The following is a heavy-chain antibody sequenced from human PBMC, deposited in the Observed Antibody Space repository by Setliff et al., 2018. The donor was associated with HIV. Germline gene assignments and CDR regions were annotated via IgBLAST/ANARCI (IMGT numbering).Heavy chain of an antibody. CDR2: IKIKTDGGTT. V-gene: IGHV3-15*05. CDR3: VGHYYDPLTGYYVWFFDV. D-gene: IGHD3-9*01. Sequence: GGSLRLSCAASGFTISNVWMTWVRQAPGKGLEWVGRIKIKTDGGTTSYAAPVKDRFTISRDDSRNTLYLQMNSMKSDDTATYYCVGHYYDPLTGYYVWFFDVWGRGTLVTVSS. J-gene: IGHJ2*01. CDR1: GFTISNVW.